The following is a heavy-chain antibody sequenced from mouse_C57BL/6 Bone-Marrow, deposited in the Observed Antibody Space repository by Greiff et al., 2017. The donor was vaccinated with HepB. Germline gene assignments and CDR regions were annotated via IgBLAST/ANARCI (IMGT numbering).Heavy chain of an antibody. V-gene: IGHV1-64*01. CDR1: GYTFTSYW. Sequence: QVQLKESGAELVKPGASVKLSCKASGYTFTSYWMHWVKQRPGQGLEWIGMIHPNSGSTNYNEKFKSKATLTVDKSSSTAYMPLSSLTSEDSAVYYCARSELGFDYWGQGTTLTVSS. D-gene: IGHD4-1*01. CDR3: ARSELGFDY. J-gene: IGHJ2*01. CDR2: IHPNSGST.